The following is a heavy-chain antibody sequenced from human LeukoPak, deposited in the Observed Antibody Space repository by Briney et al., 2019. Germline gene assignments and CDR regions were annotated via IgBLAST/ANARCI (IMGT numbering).Heavy chain of an antibody. D-gene: IGHD5-24*01. V-gene: IGHV3-21*01. CDR1: GFTFSSYS. J-gene: IGHJ3*02. CDR2: ISSSSSYI. CDR3: ARPRDDYDINDALDI. Sequence: GGSLRLSCAASGFTFSSYSMNWVRQAPGKGLEWVSSISSSSSYIYYADSVKGRFTISRDNAKNSLYLQMNSLRAEDTAVYYCARPRDDYDINDALDIWGQGTMVTVSS.